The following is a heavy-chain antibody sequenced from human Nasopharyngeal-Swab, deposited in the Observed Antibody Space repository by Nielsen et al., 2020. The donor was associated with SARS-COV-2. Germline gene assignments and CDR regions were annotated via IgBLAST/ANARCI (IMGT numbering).Heavy chain of an antibody. CDR2: IYPGDSDT. CDR1: GSSFTSYW. J-gene: IGHJ4*02. V-gene: IGHV5-51*01. Sequence: GGFLRLSCKGSGSSFTSYWIGWVRQMPGKGLEWMGIIYPGDSDTRYSPSFQGQVTISADKSISTAYLQWSSLKASDTAMYYCARRDGYNEATDYWGQGTLVTVSS. CDR3: ARRDGYNEATDY. D-gene: IGHD5-24*01.